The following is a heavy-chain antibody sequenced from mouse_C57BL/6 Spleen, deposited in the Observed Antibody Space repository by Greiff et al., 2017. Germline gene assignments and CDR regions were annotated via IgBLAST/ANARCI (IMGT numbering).Heavy chain of an antibody. CDR2: IYPGNSDT. V-gene: IGHV1-5*01. D-gene: IGHD1-1*01. CDR1: GYTFTSYW. J-gene: IGHJ3*01. CDR3: TRSLTTVVAPGFAY. Sequence: EVQVVESGTVLARPGASVKMSCKTSGYTFTSYWMHWVKQRPGQGLEWIGAIYPGNSDTSYNQKFKGKAKLTAVTSASTAYMELSSLTNEDSAVYYCTRSLTTVVAPGFAYWGQGTLVTVSA.